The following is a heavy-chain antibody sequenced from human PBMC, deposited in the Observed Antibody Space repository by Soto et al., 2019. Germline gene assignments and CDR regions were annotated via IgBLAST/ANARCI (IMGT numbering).Heavy chain of an antibody. CDR3: ARGFGVVVVAATHWYFDL. CDR1: GGSISSGGYY. CDR2: IYYSGST. D-gene: IGHD2-15*01. V-gene: IGHV4-31*03. J-gene: IGHJ2*01. Sequence: SETLSLTCTVSGGSISSGGYYWSWIRQHPGKGLEWIGYIYYSGSTYYNPSLKSRVTMSVDTSKNQFSLKLSSVTAADTAVYYCARGFGVVVVAATHWYFDLWGRGTLVTVSS.